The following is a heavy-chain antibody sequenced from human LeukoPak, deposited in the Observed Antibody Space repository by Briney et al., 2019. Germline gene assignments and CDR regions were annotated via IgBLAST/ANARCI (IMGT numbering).Heavy chain of an antibody. D-gene: IGHD3-22*01. Sequence: SETLSLTCTVSGYSISSGYYWGWIRQPPGKGLEWIGSIYHSGSTYYNPSLKSRVTISVDTSKNQFSLKLSSVTAADTAVYYCARDHTANYYDSSGYYYYFDYWGQGTLVTVSS. V-gene: IGHV4-38-2*02. CDR2: IYHSGST. CDR3: ARDHTANYYDSSGYYYYFDY. J-gene: IGHJ4*02. CDR1: GYSISSGYY.